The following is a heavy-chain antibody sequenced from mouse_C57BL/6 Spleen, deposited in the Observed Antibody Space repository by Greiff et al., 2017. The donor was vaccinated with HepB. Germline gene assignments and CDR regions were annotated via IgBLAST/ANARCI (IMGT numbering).Heavy chain of an antibody. CDR3: AVYHYYGSSYPDYFDY. CDR1: GFTFSSYA. CDR2: ISDGGSYT. Sequence: EVMLVESGGGLVKPGGSLKLSCAASGFTFSSYAMSWVRQTPEKRLEWVATISDGGSYTYYPDNVKGRFTISRDNAKNNLYLQMSHLKSEDTAMYYGAVYHYYGSSYPDYFDYWGQGTTLTVSS. J-gene: IGHJ2*01. V-gene: IGHV5-4*03. D-gene: IGHD1-1*01.